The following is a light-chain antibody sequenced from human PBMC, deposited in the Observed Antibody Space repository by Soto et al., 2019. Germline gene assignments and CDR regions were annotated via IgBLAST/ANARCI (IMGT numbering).Light chain of an antibody. Sequence: EIVLTQSPATLSLSPGERATLSCRASQSVRSYLAWYQQKPGQAPRLLIYDASDRATGIPARFSGSGSGTDFTLTISSLEPEDFAVYYCQQRINWPHTFGQGTKLEIK. CDR2: DAS. J-gene: IGKJ2*01. V-gene: IGKV3-11*01. CDR3: QQRINWPHT. CDR1: QSVRSY.